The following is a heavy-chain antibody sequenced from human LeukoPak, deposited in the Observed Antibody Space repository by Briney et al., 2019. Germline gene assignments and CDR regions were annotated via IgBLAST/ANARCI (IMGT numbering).Heavy chain of an antibody. J-gene: IGHJ4*02. D-gene: IGHD3-22*01. CDR3: AKISGYYPYYFDY. V-gene: IGHV3-53*01. CDR2: IFSGGST. CDR1: GFTVSSSY. Sequence: GGSLRLSCTASGFTVSSSYMSWVRQAPGKGLEWVSIIFSGGSTYYADSVKDRFTVSRDNSKNTLYLQMNSLRTEDTAVYYCAKISGYYPYYFDYWGQGTLVTVSS.